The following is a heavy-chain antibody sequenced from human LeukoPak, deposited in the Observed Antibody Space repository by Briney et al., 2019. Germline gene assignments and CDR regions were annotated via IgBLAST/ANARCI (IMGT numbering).Heavy chain of an antibody. CDR1: GFTFSSYG. CDR3: ARDSTVTTSMDY. CDR2: IWYDGSSK. J-gene: IGHJ4*02. V-gene: IGHV3-33*01. Sequence: GGSLRLSCAASGFTFSSYGMHWVRQAPGKGLEWVAVIWYDGSSKYYADSVKGRFTISRDNSKNTLYLQMNSLRAEDTAVYYCARDSTVTTSMDYWGQGTLVTVSS. D-gene: IGHD4-4*01.